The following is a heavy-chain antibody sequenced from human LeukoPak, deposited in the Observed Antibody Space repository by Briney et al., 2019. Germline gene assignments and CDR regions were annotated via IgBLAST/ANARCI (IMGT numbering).Heavy chain of an antibody. CDR3: ARDLGYDFWSGSAHWFDP. Sequence: GGSLRLSCAASGFTFSSYSMNWVRQAPGKGLEWVSSISSSSSYIYYVDSVKGRFTISRDNAKNSLYLQMNSLRAEDTAVYYCARDLGYDFWSGSAHWFDPWGQGTLVTVST. J-gene: IGHJ5*02. D-gene: IGHD3-3*01. CDR2: ISSSSSYI. V-gene: IGHV3-21*01. CDR1: GFTFSSYS.